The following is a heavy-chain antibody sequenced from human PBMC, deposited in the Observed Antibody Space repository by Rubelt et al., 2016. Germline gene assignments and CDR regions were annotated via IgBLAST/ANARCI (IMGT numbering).Heavy chain of an antibody. J-gene: IGHJ4*02. CDR1: GGSFSGYY. CDR2: INHSGST. Sequence: QVQLQQWGAGLLKPSETLSLTCAVYGGSFSGYYWSWIRQPPGKGLEWIGEINHSGSTNYNPSLKSRVTISVDTSKIQFSLKLSSVTAADTAVYYCASSSNWNVDYWGQGTLVTVSS. V-gene: IGHV4-34*01. D-gene: IGHD1-1*01. CDR3: ASSSNWNVDY.